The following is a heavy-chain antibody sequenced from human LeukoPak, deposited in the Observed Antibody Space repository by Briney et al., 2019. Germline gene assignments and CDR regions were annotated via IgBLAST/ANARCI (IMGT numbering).Heavy chain of an antibody. J-gene: IGHJ6*03. CDR1: GGSISSGDYY. Sequence: SETLSLTCTVSGGSISSGDYYWSWIRQPPGKGLEWIGYIYYSGSTYYNPSLKSRVTISVDTSKNQFSLKLSSVTAADTAVYYCARETYYYDSSGYYITYYYYMDVWGKGTTVTVSS. CDR2: IYYSGST. D-gene: IGHD3-22*01. CDR3: ARETYYYDSSGYYITYYYYMDV. V-gene: IGHV4-30-4*08.